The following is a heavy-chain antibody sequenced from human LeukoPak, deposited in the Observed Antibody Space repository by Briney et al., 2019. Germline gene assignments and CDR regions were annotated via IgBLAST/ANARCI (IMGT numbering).Heavy chain of an antibody. J-gene: IGHJ4*02. D-gene: IGHD6-6*01. CDR3: ARARIAARRYFDY. Sequence: SETLSLTCAVYGGSFSGYYWSWIRQPPGKGLEWIGEINHSGSTNYNPSLKSRVTISVDTSKNQFFLKLSSVTAADTAVYYCARARIAARRYFDYWGQGTLVTVSS. V-gene: IGHV4-34*01. CDR2: INHSGST. CDR1: GGSFSGYY.